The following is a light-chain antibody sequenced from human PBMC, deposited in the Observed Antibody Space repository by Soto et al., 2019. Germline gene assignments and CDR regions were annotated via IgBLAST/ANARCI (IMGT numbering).Light chain of an antibody. CDR3: QQGHSTPYT. Sequence: DIQMTQSPSSLSASVGDRVTITFRASQNIRTYLNWYQQKPGRAPKLLIHSASALPSGVPSRFSGSGSGTEFTLTMSGLQPEDFATYYCQQGHSTPYTFGQGTKVDIK. CDR1: QNIRTY. J-gene: IGKJ2*01. CDR2: SAS. V-gene: IGKV1-39*01.